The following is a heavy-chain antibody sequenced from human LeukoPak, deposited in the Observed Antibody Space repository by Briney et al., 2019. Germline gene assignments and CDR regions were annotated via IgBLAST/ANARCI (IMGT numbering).Heavy chain of an antibody. V-gene: IGHV4-38-2*02. D-gene: IGHD3-16*01. CDR2: IYHSGSS. CDR3: ARDYERVYYYYYGRDV. Sequence: PSETLSLTCAVSGYSISSGYYWGWIRQPPGKGLEWIGSIYHSGSSYYNPSLKSRVTISVDTSKNQYSLKLSSVTAADTAVYYCARDYERVYYYYYGRDVWGKGTTVTVSS. CDR1: GYSISSGYY. J-gene: IGHJ6*04.